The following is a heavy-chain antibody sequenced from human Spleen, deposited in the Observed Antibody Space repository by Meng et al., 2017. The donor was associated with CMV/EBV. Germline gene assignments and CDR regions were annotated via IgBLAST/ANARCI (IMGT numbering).Heavy chain of an antibody. D-gene: IGHD2-2*01. CDR2: MHPRGGNT. Sequence: TFSNFVMTWVRQAPGRGLEWVSSMHPRGGNTYYADSVKGRFTISRDNSKNTLYLQLNSLRDEDTALYYCAKHQMPYTGTNSYVTFDYWGQGMLVTVSS. V-gene: IGHV3-23*01. CDR3: AKHQMPYTGTNSYVTFDY. CDR1: TFSNFV. J-gene: IGHJ4*02.